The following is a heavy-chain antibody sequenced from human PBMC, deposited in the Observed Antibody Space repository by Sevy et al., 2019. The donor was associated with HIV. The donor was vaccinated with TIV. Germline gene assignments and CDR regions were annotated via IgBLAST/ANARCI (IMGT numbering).Heavy chain of an antibody. Sequence: GGSLRLSCAASGFTFSNAWMSWVRQAPGKGLEWVGRIKSKTDGGTTDYAAPVKGRFTISRYDSKNTLYLQMNSLKTEDTAVYYCTTDNSYGYYYFDYWGQGTLVTVSS. CDR2: IKSKTDGGTT. CDR1: GFTFSNAW. CDR3: TTDNSYGYYYFDY. D-gene: IGHD5-18*01. V-gene: IGHV3-15*01. J-gene: IGHJ4*02.